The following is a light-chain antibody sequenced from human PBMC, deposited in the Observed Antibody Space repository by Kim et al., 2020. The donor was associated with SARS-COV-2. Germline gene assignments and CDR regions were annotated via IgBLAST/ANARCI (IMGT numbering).Light chain of an antibody. CDR1: SSDVGTFNF. J-gene: IGLJ2*01. CDR2: DVS. CDR3: SSYSASSTYVL. V-gene: IGLV2-14*03. Sequence: QSVLTQPASVSGSPGQSITISCTGTSSDVGTFNFVSWYQQHPGKAPKLMIYDVSDRPSGVSNRFSASKSGNTASLTISGLQAEDEADYYCSSYSASSTYVLFGGGTQLTVL.